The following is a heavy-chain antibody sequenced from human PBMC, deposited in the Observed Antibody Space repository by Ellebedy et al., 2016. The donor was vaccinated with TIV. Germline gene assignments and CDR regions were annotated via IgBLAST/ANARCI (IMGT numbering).Heavy chain of an antibody. CDR1: GESFSGHY. D-gene: IGHD3/OR15-3a*01. V-gene: IGHV4-34*01. CDR2: ISHTGSP. CDR3: ARRTSAGGIDY. J-gene: IGHJ4*02. Sequence: GSLRLXXAVYGESFSGHYWSWIRQSSGKGLEWIGEISHTGSPNYNPSFKSRVVMSVDTSKNQFSLKLTSVTAADTAAYYCARRTSAGGIDYWGQGMLVTVSS.